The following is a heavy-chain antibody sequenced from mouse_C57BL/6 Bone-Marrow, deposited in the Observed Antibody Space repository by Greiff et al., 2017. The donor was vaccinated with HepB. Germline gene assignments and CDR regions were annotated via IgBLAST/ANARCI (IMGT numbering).Heavy chain of an antibody. V-gene: IGHV1-64*01. CDR1: GYTFTSYW. Sequence: QVQLQRPGAELVKPGASVKLSCKASGYTFTSYWMHWVKQRPGQGLEWIGMIHPNSGSTNYNEKFKSKATLTVDKSSSTAYMQLSSLTSEDSAVYYCARSDWRITTVYWGQGTTLTVSS. CDR3: ARSDWRITTVY. D-gene: IGHD1-1*01. J-gene: IGHJ2*01. CDR2: IHPNSGST.